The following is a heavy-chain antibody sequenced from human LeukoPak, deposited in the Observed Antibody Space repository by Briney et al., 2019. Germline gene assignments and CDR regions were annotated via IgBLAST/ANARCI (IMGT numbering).Heavy chain of an antibody. V-gene: IGHV3-49*04. CDR1: GFTFGDYA. Sequence: GGSLRLSCTTSGFTFGDYAVAWVRQAPGKGLEWVGFARNRAYGGATEYAASAKGRFTISRDDSRNIAYLQMSGLQTDDTAVYYCSRGSIKNGSGWYIDYWGQGTLVTVSS. CDR2: ARNRAYGGAT. CDR3: SRGSIKNGSGWYIDY. J-gene: IGHJ4*02. D-gene: IGHD6-19*01.